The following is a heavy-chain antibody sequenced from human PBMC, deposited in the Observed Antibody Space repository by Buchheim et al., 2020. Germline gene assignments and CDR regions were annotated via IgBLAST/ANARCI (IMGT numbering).Heavy chain of an antibody. CDR2: INHSGST. CDR1: GGSFSGYY. Sequence: QVQLQQWGAGLLKPSETLSLTSAVYGGSFSGYYWSWIRQPPGKGLEWIGEINHSGSTNYNPSLKSRVTISVDTSKNQFSLKLSSVTAADTAVYYCARVLVGATSWFDPWGQGTL. V-gene: IGHV4-34*01. CDR3: ARVLVGATSWFDP. J-gene: IGHJ5*02. D-gene: IGHD1-26*01.